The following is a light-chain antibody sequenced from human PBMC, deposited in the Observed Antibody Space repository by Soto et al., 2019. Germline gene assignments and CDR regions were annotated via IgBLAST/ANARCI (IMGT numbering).Light chain of an antibody. CDR1: RYDVGGYNY. Sequence: QSVLTQPPSVSGSPGQSVTMSCTGTRYDVGGYNYVSWYQQHPGKAPKVIIYEVDKRPSGVPDRFTGSKSGNTASLTISGLQAEDEADYYCCSYAGSYTLYVFGTGTKLTVL. V-gene: IGLV2-11*01. CDR2: EVD. CDR3: CSYAGSYTLYV. J-gene: IGLJ1*01.